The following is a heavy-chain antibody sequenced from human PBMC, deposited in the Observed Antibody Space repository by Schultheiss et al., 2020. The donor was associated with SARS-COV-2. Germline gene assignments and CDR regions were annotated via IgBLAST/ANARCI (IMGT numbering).Heavy chain of an antibody. CDR3: AREMGNDLYFDY. CDR1: GFTFRNYW. D-gene: IGHD7-27*01. V-gene: IGHV3-48*01. Sequence: GGSLRLSCAASGFTFRNYWMHWVRQAPGKGLEWVSYTSSSGSSKYYADSVKGRFTISRDNSKNTLYLQMNRLRAEDTAAYYCAREMGNDLYFDYWGQGTLVTSPQ. CDR2: TSSSGSSK. J-gene: IGHJ4*02.